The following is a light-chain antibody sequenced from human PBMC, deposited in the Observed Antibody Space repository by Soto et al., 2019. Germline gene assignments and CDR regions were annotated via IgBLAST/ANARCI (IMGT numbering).Light chain of an antibody. CDR3: QQSDSSPWT. CDR1: QSISRN. J-gene: IGKJ1*01. Sequence: DIQMTQSPSSLSASVGDRVTITCRASQSISRNLNWYQQKPGKAPKLLIYAAFSLQSGVPSRFSGSGSGTDFTLTISSLQPEDFATYYCQQSDSSPWTFGQGTKVDIK. V-gene: IGKV1-39*01. CDR2: AAF.